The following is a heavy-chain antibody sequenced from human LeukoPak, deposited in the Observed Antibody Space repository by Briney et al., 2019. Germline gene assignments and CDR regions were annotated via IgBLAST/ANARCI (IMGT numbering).Heavy chain of an antibody. Sequence: SETLSLTCTVSGGSVSGGNYYCSWIRQSPGKGLEWIEYIHYSGSTVYNPSLKSRVTMSIDTSKNQFSLNLSSVTAADTAVYYCARTGSTGGYWGQGTLVTVSS. CDR1: GGSVSGGNYY. CDR3: ARTGSTGGY. CDR2: IHYSGST. D-gene: IGHD1-1*01. V-gene: IGHV4-61*01. J-gene: IGHJ4*02.